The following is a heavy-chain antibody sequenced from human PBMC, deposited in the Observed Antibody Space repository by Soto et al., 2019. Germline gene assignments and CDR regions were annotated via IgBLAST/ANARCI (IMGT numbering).Heavy chain of an antibody. CDR1: GGSVSTTAYY. V-gene: IGHV4-39*01. CDR3: ARRDRGYSSTSYAPGDY. J-gene: IGHJ4*02. CDR2: VFYNGKT. Sequence: QLQLQESGPGLVRPSESLSLSCTVSGGSVSTTAYYWGWVRKSPGKGLEWLGDVFYNGKTFYNPSLKSRVTLSIDTSKNQLSLNLIALAAADTGVYFCARRDRGYSSTSYAPGDYWGQGTRVTVSS. D-gene: IGHD6-13*01.